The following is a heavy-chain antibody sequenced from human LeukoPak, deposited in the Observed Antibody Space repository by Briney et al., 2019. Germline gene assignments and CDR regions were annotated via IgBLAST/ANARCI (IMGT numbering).Heavy chain of an antibody. Sequence: PGGSLRLSCAASGFTFSSYWMHWVRQAPGKGLVWVSRIKIDGSTNYADSVKGRFTISRDNAKNTVSLQMNSLRAEDTGVYYCARAPSEIGGYYPEYFRHWGQGTLVTVSS. D-gene: IGHD3-22*01. J-gene: IGHJ1*01. CDR1: GFTFSSYW. CDR3: ARAPSEIGGYYPEYFRH. CDR2: IKIDGST. V-gene: IGHV3-74*01.